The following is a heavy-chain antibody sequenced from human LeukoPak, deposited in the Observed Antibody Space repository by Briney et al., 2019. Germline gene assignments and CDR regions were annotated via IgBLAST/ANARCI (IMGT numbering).Heavy chain of an antibody. V-gene: IGHV4-59*01. CDR3: ARGGPVHDFWSGYLDY. CDR1: GGSISSYY. Sequence: SETLSLTCTVSGGSISSYYWSWIRQPPGKGLEWIGYIYYSGSTNYSPSLKSRVTISVDTSKNQFSLKLSSVTAADTAVYYCARGGPVHDFWSGYLDYWGQGTLVTVSS. CDR2: IYYSGST. D-gene: IGHD3-3*01. J-gene: IGHJ4*02.